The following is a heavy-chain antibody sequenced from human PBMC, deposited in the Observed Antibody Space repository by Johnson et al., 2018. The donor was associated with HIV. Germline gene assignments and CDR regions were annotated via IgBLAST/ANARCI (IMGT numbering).Heavy chain of an antibody. CDR2: ISHDGSNR. D-gene: IGHD2-21*01. V-gene: IGHV3-30*18. CDR1: GFTFSNYA. J-gene: IGHJ3*02. CDR3: AKVKIVTDVFDI. Sequence: QVQLVESGGGVVQPGRSLRLSCAASGFTFSNYAMHWVRQAPGKGLEWVALISHDGSNRYYADSVKDRFIISRDKSKNTLYLQMNSLRSEDTAVYFCAKVKIVTDVFDIWGQGTMVTVPS.